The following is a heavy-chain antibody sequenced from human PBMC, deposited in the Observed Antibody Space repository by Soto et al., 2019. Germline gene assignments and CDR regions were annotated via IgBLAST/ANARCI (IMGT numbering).Heavy chain of an antibody. V-gene: IGHV4-30-4*01. CDR2: IYYSGST. CDR1: GGSISSGDYY. CDR3: ARFGRYCSGGSCHTSYYYYYGMAV. Sequence: PSETLSLTCTVSGGSISSGDYYWSWIRQPPGKGLEWIGYIYYSGSTYYNPSLKSRVTISVDTSKNQFSLKLSSVTAADTAVYYCARFGRYCSGGSCHTSYYYYYGMAVWGQGTTVTVSS. D-gene: IGHD2-15*01. J-gene: IGHJ6*02.